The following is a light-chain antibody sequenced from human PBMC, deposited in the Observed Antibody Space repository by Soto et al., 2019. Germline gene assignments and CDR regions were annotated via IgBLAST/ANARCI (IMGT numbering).Light chain of an antibody. Sequence: DIQLTQSPSFLSASVGDRVTITCRASQGISSFLAWYQQKPGKAPKPLIYAASTLQSGVPSRFSGSGSGTEFTLTVSSLQPEDFATYFCQQLNSYPLTFDGGTKVEI. CDR3: QQLNSYPLT. V-gene: IGKV1-9*01. J-gene: IGKJ4*01. CDR1: QGISSF. CDR2: AAS.